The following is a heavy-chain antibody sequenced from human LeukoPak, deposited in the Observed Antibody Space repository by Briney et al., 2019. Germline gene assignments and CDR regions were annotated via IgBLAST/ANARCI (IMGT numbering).Heavy chain of an antibody. J-gene: IGHJ4*02. Sequence: GESLKISCKGSGSSFTSYWIGWVRQLPGKGLEWMGIIYPGDSDTRYSPSFQGQVTISADKSISTAYLQWSSLKASDTAMYYCARLERGRYSYGSFDYWGQGTLVTVSS. CDR2: IYPGDSDT. CDR3: ARLERGRYSYGSFDY. V-gene: IGHV5-51*01. D-gene: IGHD5-18*01. CDR1: GSSFTSYW.